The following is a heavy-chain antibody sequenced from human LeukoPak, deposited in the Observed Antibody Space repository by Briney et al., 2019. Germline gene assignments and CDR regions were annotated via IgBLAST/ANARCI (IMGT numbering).Heavy chain of an antibody. Sequence: GGSLRLSCAASGITFSSYGMHWVRQAPGKGLEWVAVIWYDGSNKYYADSVKGRFTISRDNSKNTLYLQMNSLRAEDTAVYYCARDWGNVLGSYPDYWGQGTLVTVSS. CDR1: GITFSSYG. D-gene: IGHD3-16*02. CDR3: ARDWGNVLGSYPDY. CDR2: IWYDGSNK. J-gene: IGHJ4*02. V-gene: IGHV3-33*01.